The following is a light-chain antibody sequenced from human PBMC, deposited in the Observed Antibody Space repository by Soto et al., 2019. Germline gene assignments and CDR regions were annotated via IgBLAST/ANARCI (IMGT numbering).Light chain of an antibody. CDR3: QEYNNWTLT. CDR1: QSVSSN. CDR2: GSS. Sequence: EIVMTQSPATLSVSPGERATLSCRASQSVSSNLAWYQQKPGLAPRLLIYGSSTRATGIPARFSGSGSGTEFTLTISGLQSEDFAVYYCQEYNNWTLTFGGGTKVEIK. J-gene: IGKJ4*01. V-gene: IGKV3-15*01.